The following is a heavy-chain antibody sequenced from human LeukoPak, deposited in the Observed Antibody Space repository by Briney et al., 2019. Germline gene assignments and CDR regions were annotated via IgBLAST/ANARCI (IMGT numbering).Heavy chain of an antibody. V-gene: IGHV1-69*06. Sequence: ASVKVSCKASGGTFSSYAISWVRQAPGQGLEWMGGIIPIFGTANYAQKFQGRVTITADKSTSTAYMELSSLRSEDTAVYYCARAPRGYCGGDCYDDAFDIWGQGTMVTVSS. J-gene: IGHJ3*02. CDR1: GGTFSSYA. D-gene: IGHD2-21*02. CDR3: ARAPRGYCGGDCYDDAFDI. CDR2: IIPIFGTA.